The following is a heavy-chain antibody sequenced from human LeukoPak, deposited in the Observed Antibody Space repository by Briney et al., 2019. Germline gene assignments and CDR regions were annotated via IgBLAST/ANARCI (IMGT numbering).Heavy chain of an antibody. CDR2: IYYSGST. J-gene: IGHJ4*02. Sequence: PSETLSLTCTVSGGSISSGGYYWSWIREHPGKGLEWIGYIYYSGSTYYNPSLKSRVTISVDTSKNQFSLKLSSVTAADTAVYYCAEGYSSSWYYYWGQGTLVTVSS. V-gene: IGHV4-31*03. D-gene: IGHD6-13*01. CDR1: GGSISSGGYY. CDR3: AEGYSSSWYYY.